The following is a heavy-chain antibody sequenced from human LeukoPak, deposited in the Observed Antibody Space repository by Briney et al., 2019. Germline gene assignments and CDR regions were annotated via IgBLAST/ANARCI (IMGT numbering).Heavy chain of an antibody. CDR3: AKVCCPGYY. J-gene: IGHJ4*02. Sequence: GGSLRLSCAASGFIFSNYVMSWVRQAPGKGLEWVSAITGSGGSTYYADSVKGRFTISRDNSKNTLYLQMNSLRAEDTAVYYCAKVCCPGYYWGQGTLVTVSS. CDR1: GFIFSNYV. CDR2: ITGSGGST. D-gene: IGHD2-15*01. V-gene: IGHV3-23*01.